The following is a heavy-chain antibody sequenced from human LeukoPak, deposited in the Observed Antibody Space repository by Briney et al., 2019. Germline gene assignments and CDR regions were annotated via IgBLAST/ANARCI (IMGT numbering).Heavy chain of an antibody. CDR1: GGSISSYY. D-gene: IGHD3-10*01. Sequence: SSETLSLTCTVSGGSISSYYWNWIRQPPGKGPEWIGYIYYSGSTNYNPSLKSRVTISVDTSKNQFSLKLSSVTAADTAVYYCARGGTMVRGVISHFDYWGQGTLVTVSS. V-gene: IGHV4-59*01. J-gene: IGHJ4*02. CDR2: IYYSGST. CDR3: ARGGTMVRGVISHFDY.